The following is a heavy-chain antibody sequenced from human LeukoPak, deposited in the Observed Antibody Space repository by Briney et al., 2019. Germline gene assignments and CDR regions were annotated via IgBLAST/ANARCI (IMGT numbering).Heavy chain of an antibody. CDR1: GGSISSYY. D-gene: IGHD3-10*01. CDR2: IYYSGST. V-gene: IGHV4-59*01. CDR3: ASVKYYGSGSYVY. Sequence: SETLSLTCTVSGGSISSYYWSWIRQPPGKGLEWIGYIYYSGSTNYNPSLKSRVTISVDTSKNQFSLKLSSVTAADTAVYYCASVKYYGSGSYVYWGQGALVTVSS. J-gene: IGHJ4*02.